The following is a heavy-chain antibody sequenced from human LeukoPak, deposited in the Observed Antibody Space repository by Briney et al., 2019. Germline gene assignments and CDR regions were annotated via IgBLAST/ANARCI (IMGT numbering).Heavy chain of an antibody. V-gene: IGHV3-7*03. D-gene: IGHD2-8*02. Sequence: GGSLRLSCAASGFTFTTYWKSWIRQAPGKGLEWVANINQDGTDKYYVDSVKGRFTFSRDNARNSLYLQMSSLRVEDTAVYYCVTYSTGLYKGLEFWGQGTQVTVSS. CDR3: VTYSTGLYKGLEF. CDR2: INQDGTDK. CDR1: GFTFTTYW. J-gene: IGHJ4*02.